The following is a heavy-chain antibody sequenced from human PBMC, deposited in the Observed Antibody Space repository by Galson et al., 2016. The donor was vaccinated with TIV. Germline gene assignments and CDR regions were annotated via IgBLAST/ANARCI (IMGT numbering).Heavy chain of an antibody. CDR1: GYTFTGFY. Sequence: SVKVSCKASGYTFTGFYMYWVRQAPGQGLEWMGWINPDSGGTNYAQKFQGRVSMTRDTSISTAYMALSRLRSDDTAVYYCARIDFCSGWSWGKGTLVTVSS. D-gene: IGHD3-3*01. CDR2: INPDSGGT. J-gene: IGHJ5*02. V-gene: IGHV1-2*02. CDR3: ARIDFCSGWS.